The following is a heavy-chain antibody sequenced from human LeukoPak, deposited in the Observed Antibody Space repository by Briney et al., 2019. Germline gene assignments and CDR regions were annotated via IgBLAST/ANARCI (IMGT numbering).Heavy chain of an antibody. J-gene: IGHJ4*02. CDR3: ARDATRGGDFDY. CDR2: INEDGSQI. D-gene: IGHD3-16*01. CDR1: GFTFSRFL. Sequence: SGGSLRLPCAASGFTFSRFLMTWVRQAPRKGLEWVANINEDGSQIYYVGTVKGRFTVSRDNARDPLYLQMTSLRVEDTAIYYCARDATRGGDFDYWGQGTLVTVSS. V-gene: IGHV3-7*01.